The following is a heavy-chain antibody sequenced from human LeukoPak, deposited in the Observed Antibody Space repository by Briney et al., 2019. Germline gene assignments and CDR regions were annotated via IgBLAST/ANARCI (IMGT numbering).Heavy chain of an antibody. V-gene: IGHV3-23*01. D-gene: IGHD2-2*01. CDR1: GFTFSSHA. J-gene: IGHJ4*02. Sequence: GGSLRLSCAASGFTFSSHALSWVRPAPGKGLEWVSSLSGSGYNTYYADSVKGRFTISRDNSKNTVYLQMNSLRAEDTAVYYCAKDPYGTRYFDYWGQGTLVTVSS. CDR2: LSGSGYNT. CDR3: AKDPYGTRYFDY.